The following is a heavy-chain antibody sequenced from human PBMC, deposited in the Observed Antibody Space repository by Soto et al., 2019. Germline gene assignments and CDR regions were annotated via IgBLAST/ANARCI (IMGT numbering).Heavy chain of an antibody. J-gene: IGHJ4*02. V-gene: IGHV4-39*01. CDR1: GGSASNSNYY. CDR2: VYYGGRR. CDR3: VSQPSSVLTHAYFYN. Sequence: PSETLSLNWTVSGGSASNSNYYWGWIRQTPGKGLEWIGSVYYGGRRYSKSSVKSRVTISVDTSKNQFSLNLNSVTASDTAVYFCVSQPSSVLTHAYFYNCCPGALVTVSP. D-gene: IGHD7-27*01.